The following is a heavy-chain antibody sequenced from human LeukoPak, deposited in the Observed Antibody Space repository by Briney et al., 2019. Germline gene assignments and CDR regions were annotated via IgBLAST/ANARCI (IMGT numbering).Heavy chain of an antibody. CDR3: ARDYYDSSGYLWYFDL. V-gene: IGHV4-59*01. CDR2: IHHSGTT. J-gene: IGHJ2*01. CDR1: GDSMTNYY. D-gene: IGHD3-22*01. Sequence: SETLSLTCTVSGDSMTNYYWNWIRQPPGKGLEWIGYIHHSGTTNYNPSLKSRLTMSVDTSKNQFSLKLTSVSAADTAVYYCARDYYDSSGYLWYFDLWGRGTLVTVSS.